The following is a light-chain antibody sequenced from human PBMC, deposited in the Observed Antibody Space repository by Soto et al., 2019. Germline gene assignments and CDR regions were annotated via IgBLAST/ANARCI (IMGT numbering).Light chain of an antibody. CDR2: GAS. Sequence: EIVMAQSPATLSVSPGERATLSCRASQSVSSNLAWYQQKRGQAPRLLIYGASSRATGIPARFSGSGSGTEFTLTIGSLQSDDFAVYYCQQHNNWPRTFXQGTKVDIK. V-gene: IGKV3-15*01. CDR3: QQHNNWPRT. J-gene: IGKJ2*01. CDR1: QSVSSN.